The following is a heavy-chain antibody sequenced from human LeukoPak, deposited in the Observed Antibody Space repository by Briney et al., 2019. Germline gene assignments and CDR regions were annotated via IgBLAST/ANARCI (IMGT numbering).Heavy chain of an antibody. CDR1: GYTFTGYY. Sequence: SVKVSCKASGYTFTGYYMHWVRQAPGQGLEWMGWINPKSGGTTYEQKFQGRVTMTRDTSTSTAYMELSRLRSDDTAVYYCARGGEVCSSSSCYRGHDYWGQGTLVTVSS. D-gene: IGHD2-2*01. V-gene: IGHV1-2*02. CDR2: INPKSGGT. J-gene: IGHJ4*02. CDR3: ARGGEVCSSSSCYRGHDY.